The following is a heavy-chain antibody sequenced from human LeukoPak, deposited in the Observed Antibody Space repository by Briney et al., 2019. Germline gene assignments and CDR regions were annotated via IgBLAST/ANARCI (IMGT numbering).Heavy chain of an antibody. CDR2: INHSGST. D-gene: IGHD6-6*01. Sequence: PAETLSLTCAVYGGSFSGYYWSWIRQPPGKGLEWIGEINHSGSTNYNPSLKSRVTISVDTSKNQYSLKLSSVTAADTAVYYCARGGIAARPNWFDPWGQGTRVTVSS. CDR1: GGSFSGYY. CDR3: ARGGIAARPNWFDP. J-gene: IGHJ5*02. V-gene: IGHV4-34*01.